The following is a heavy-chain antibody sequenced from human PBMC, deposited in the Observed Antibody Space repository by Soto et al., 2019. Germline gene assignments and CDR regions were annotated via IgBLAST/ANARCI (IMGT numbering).Heavy chain of an antibody. V-gene: IGHV4-61*03. Sequence: QVQLQESGPGLVKPSETLSLTCTVSGGSVSSSTYFWSWIRQPPGKGLEWIGYISYTGSTKYNASLRSRVTIAVDTSQHHFSLRLSSVTAADTAVYYCTRGGAADYFDYWGQGTLVTVSS. CDR3: TRGGAADYFDY. J-gene: IGHJ4*02. D-gene: IGHD3-16*01. CDR2: ISYTGST. CDR1: GGSVSSSTYF.